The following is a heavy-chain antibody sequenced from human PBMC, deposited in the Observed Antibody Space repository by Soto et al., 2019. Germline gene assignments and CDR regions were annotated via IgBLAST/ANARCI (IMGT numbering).Heavy chain of an antibody. Sequence: GASVKVSCKASGYTFTSYGISWVRQAPGQGLEWMGWISAYNGNTNYAQKLQGRVTMTTDTSTSTAYMELRSLRSDDTAVYYCARVSMGITTFVYYYYGMDVWGQGTTVTVSS. CDR2: ISAYNGNT. D-gene: IGHD3-3*01. J-gene: IGHJ6*02. CDR3: ARVSMGITTFVYYYYGMDV. V-gene: IGHV1-18*01. CDR1: GYTFTSYG.